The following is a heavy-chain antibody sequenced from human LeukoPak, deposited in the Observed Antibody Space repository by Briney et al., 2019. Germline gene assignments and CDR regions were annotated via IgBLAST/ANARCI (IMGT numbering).Heavy chain of an antibody. CDR3: AKGRYCSSTSCYEGLFGMDV. D-gene: IGHD2-2*01. CDR2: ISDSGGST. V-gene: IGHV3-23*01. CDR1: GFSFSTYG. J-gene: IGHJ6*02. Sequence: GGSLRLSCAASGFSFSTYGMTWVRQAPGKGLEWVSVISDSGGSTNYADSVKGRFTISRDNSKNTLYRQMNSLRAEDTAVYYCAKGRYCSSTSCYEGLFGMDVWGQGTTVTVSS.